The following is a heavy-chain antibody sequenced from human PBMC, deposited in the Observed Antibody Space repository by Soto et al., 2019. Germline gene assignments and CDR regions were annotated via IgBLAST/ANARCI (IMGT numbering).Heavy chain of an antibody. Sequence: SETLSLTCAVYGGSFSGYYWSWIRQPPGKGLEWIGEINHSGSTNYNPSLKSRVTISVDTSKNQFSLKLSSVTAADTAVYYCARHDPAGIAAAGTYMDVWGKGTTVTVSS. D-gene: IGHD6-13*01. CDR3: ARHDPAGIAAAGTYMDV. CDR1: GGSFSGYY. CDR2: INHSGST. J-gene: IGHJ6*03. V-gene: IGHV4-34*01.